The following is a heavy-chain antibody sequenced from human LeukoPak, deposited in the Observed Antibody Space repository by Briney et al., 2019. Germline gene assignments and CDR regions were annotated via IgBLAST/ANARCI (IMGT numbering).Heavy chain of an antibody. J-gene: IGHJ4*02. CDR3: ARDTTISMLDY. D-gene: IGHD4/OR15-4a*01. Sequence: GWALRLSWGASGLTCSSYAMDWGRQAPGKGLEWVAVISYGGSNKYYADSVKGRFTISRDNSKNTLYLQMNSLRAEDTAVYYCARDTTISMLDYWGQGTLVTVSS. CDR2: ISYGGSNK. CDR1: GLTCSSYA. V-gene: IGHV3-30*04.